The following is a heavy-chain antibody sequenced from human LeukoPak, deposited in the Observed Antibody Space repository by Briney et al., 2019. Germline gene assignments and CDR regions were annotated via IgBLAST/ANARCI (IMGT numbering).Heavy chain of an antibody. CDR1: GFTVSSNH. CDR3: ASQLTGYQGFDY. J-gene: IGHJ4*02. Sequence: GGSLRLSCAASGFTVSSNHMSWVRQAPGKGLEWGSVIYSGGRTSYPDSVKGRFTISRDNSKNTLYLQMNSLRAEDTAVYYCASQLTGYQGFDYWGQGTLVTVSS. V-gene: IGHV3-53*01. CDR2: IYSGGRT. D-gene: IGHD3-9*01.